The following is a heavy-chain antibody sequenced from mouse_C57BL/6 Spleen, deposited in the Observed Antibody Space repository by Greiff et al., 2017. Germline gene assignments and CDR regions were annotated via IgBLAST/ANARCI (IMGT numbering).Heavy chain of an antibody. V-gene: IGHV1-53*01. Sequence: QVQLQQSGTELVKPGASVKLSCKASGYTFTSYWMHWVKQRPGQGLEWIGNINPSNGGTNYNEKFKSKATLTVDKSSSTAYMQLSSLTSEDSAVYYCARGRNYLYAMDYWGQGTSVTVSS. CDR2: INPSNGGT. D-gene: IGHD2-1*01. CDR1: GYTFTSYW. CDR3: ARGRNYLYAMDY. J-gene: IGHJ4*01.